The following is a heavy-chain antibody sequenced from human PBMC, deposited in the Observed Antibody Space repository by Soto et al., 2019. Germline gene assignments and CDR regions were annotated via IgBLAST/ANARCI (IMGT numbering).Heavy chain of an antibody. D-gene: IGHD4-4*01. CDR2: INAGNGKT. J-gene: IGHJ6*02. CDR3: ARRLTSNVYLYFYGMDV. CDR1: GYNFTNYA. Sequence: QVQHAQSGAEVKKPGASVKVSCKASGYNFTNYAMHWVRQAPGQRLEWMGWINAGNGKTQYSQKFQDRVTITRDTSASTVYMELSSLRSEDTAVYYCARRLTSNVYLYFYGMDVWGQGATVTVSS. V-gene: IGHV1-3*01.